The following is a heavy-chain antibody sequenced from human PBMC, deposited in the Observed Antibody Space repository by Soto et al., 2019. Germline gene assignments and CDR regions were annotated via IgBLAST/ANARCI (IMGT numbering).Heavy chain of an antibody. Sequence: PSETLSLTCTVSGGSVTDSSYYWGWIRQSPGKGLEWIGSVYYRGRSYSKSSVKSRVTISVDTSKNQFSLNLNSVTASDTAVYFCVSQRTTVITPAYFDYWGPGALV. V-gene: IGHV4-39*01. CDR3: VSQRTTVITPAYFDY. D-gene: IGHD4-4*01. J-gene: IGHJ4*02. CDR1: GGSVTDSSYY. CDR2: VYYRGRS.